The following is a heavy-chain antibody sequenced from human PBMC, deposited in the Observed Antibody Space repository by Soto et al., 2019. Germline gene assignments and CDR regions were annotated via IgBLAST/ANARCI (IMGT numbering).Heavy chain of an antibody. CDR2: IRSKAYGGTT. J-gene: IGHJ6*02. CDR3: TRSGTALVSYYYYYGMDV. V-gene: IGHV3-49*04. D-gene: IGHD5-18*01. CDR1: GFPFGGYA. Sequence: PGGSLRLSCTASGFPFGGYAMSWVRQAPGKGLEWVGFIRSKAYGGTTEYAASVKGRFTISRDDSKSIAYLQMNSLKTEDTAGYYCTRSGTALVSYYYYYGMDVGGQVTTVTVSS.